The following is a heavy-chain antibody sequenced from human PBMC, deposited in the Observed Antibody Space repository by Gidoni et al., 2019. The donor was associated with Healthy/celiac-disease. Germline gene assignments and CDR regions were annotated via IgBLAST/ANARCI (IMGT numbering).Heavy chain of an antibody. V-gene: IGHV4-39*07. CDR3: ARGSSTMIVVPIDY. D-gene: IGHD3-22*01. J-gene: IGHJ4*02. CDR2: IYYSGSP. Sequence: QLQLQESGPGLVRPSATLSLTCTVSGGSISSSSYYWGWIRQPPGKGLEWIGSIYYSGSPSYNPALKSRVTISVDTSKNQFSLKLSSVTAADTAVYYCARGSSTMIVVPIDYWGQGTLVTVSS. CDR1: GGSISSSSYY.